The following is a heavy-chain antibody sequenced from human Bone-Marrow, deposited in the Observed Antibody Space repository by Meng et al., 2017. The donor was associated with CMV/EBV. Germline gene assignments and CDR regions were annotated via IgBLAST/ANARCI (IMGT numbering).Heavy chain of an antibody. CDR2: IYSGGTT. Sequence: SETLSLTCNVSGDSLNGGGYYWTWIRQHPERGLEWIGYIYSGGTTFYNPSLTSRATTSMDTSKGHFSLRLTSVTASDTAVYYCAGRGRGSFAFWGQGILVTVSS. CDR3: AGRGRGSFAF. J-gene: IGHJ4*02. V-gene: IGHV4-31*03. D-gene: IGHD3-10*01. CDR1: GDSLNGGGYY.